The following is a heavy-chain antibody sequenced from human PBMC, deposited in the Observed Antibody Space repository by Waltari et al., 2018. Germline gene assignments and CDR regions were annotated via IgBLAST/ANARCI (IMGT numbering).Heavy chain of an antibody. CDR3: ARLYCSSTSCSFDY. D-gene: IGHD2-2*01. CDR1: GGSISSSSYY. V-gene: IGHV4-39*01. CDR2: IYYSGST. J-gene: IGHJ4*02. Sequence: QLQLQESGPGLAKPSETLSLTCTVSGGSISSSSYYWGWFRQPPGKGLEWIGSIYYSGSTYYNPSLKSRVTISVDTSKNQFSLKLSSVTAADTAVYYCARLYCSSTSCSFDYWGQGTLVTVSS.